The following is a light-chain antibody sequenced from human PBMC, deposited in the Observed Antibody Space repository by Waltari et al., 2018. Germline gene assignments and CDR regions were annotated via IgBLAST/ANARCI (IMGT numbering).Light chain of an antibody. CDR2: GVS. J-gene: IGKJ2*01. V-gene: IGKV3-20*01. Sequence: DIMLTQSPVTLSLSTGERATLSCRTSQSVASSYLSWYQQKPGQAPRLLIYGVSNRASGLPDSFSGSGSGTDLSLTINRLEPEDFAVYYCLHYGRSKTFGQGTRLEIK. CDR3: LHYGRSKT. CDR1: QSVASSY.